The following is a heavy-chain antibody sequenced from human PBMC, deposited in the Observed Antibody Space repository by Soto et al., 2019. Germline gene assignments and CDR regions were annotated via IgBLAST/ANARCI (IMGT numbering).Heavy chain of an antibody. V-gene: IGHV5-51*01. CDR1: GYSFTSYW. D-gene: IGHD6-19*01. Sequence: LGESLKISCKGSGYSFTSYWIGWVRQMPGKGLEWMGIIYPGDSDTRYSPSFQGQVTISADKSISTAYLQWSSLKASDTSFYYFARHWAVAGREIYDAFDIWGQGTMVTVSS. CDR2: IYPGDSDT. CDR3: ARHWAVAGREIYDAFDI. J-gene: IGHJ3*02.